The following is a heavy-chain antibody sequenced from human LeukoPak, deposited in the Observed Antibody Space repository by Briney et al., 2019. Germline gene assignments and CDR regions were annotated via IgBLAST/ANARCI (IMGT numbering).Heavy chain of an antibody. D-gene: IGHD5-24*01. CDR2: INLSGSAQ. Sequence: GGSLRLSCSASGFDFSAYWMNWVRQAPGKGPEWVANINLSGSAQLYVYSVEGRCTISRDNAKSSLYLQMNGLRVEDTAVYYCAAWGLHNYWGQGTLVTVSS. V-gene: IGHV3-7*01. CDR3: AAWGLHNY. J-gene: IGHJ4*02. CDR1: GFDFSAYW.